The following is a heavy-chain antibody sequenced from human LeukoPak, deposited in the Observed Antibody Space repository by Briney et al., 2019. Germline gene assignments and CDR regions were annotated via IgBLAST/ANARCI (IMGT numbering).Heavy chain of an antibody. Sequence: SETLSLTCTVSGGSISSSSYYWGWIRQPPGKGLEWIGYIYYSGSTYYNPSLKSRVTISVDTSKNQFSLKLSSVTAADTAVYYCARAGDYGDYFDYWGQGTLVTVSS. CDR2: IYYSGST. CDR3: ARAGDYGDYFDY. V-gene: IGHV4-39*07. J-gene: IGHJ4*02. D-gene: IGHD4-17*01. CDR1: GGSISSSSYY.